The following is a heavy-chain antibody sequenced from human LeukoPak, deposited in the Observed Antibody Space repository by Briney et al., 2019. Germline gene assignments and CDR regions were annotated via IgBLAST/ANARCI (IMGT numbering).Heavy chain of an antibody. CDR2: IEYSESNT. D-gene: IGHD4-23*01. CDR1: GFTLSSYE. J-gene: IGHJ4*02. CDR3: AKGIQVTPDYFDY. Sequence: GGSLRLSCTVSGFTLSSYEMSWIRQAPGKGLEWVSSIEYSESNTHYADSVKGRFTISRDNSKNTLYLQLNSLRDEDTAVYYCAKGIQVTPDYFDYWGQGTLVTVSS. V-gene: IGHV3-23*05.